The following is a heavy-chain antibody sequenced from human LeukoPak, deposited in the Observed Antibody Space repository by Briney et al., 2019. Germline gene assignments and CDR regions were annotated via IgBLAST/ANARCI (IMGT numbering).Heavy chain of an antibody. V-gene: IGHV3-23*01. J-gene: IGHJ4*02. Sequence: GGPLRLSCGASGFTFSSSAMLWVRQSPGEGLEGVSALRNNGGYTYYADSVQGRFTISRDNSKSTLCLQMNSLRAEDTAVYYCAKQLGYCSDGSCYFPYWGQGTLVTVSS. CDR3: AKQLGYCSDGSCYFPY. CDR2: LRNNGGYT. CDR1: GFTFSSSA. D-gene: IGHD2-15*01.